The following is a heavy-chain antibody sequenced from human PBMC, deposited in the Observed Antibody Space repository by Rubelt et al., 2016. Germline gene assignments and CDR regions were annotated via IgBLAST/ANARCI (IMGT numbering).Heavy chain of an antibody. D-gene: IGHD6-19*01. CDR3: AKPAIAVAGTDY. CDR2: FYSGGST. Sequence: VRQAPGKGLEWVSVFYSGGSTYYADSVKGRFTISRDNSKNTLYLQMNSLRADDTAVYYCAKPAIAVAGTDYWGQGTLVIVSS. V-gene: IGHV3-66*01. J-gene: IGHJ4*02.